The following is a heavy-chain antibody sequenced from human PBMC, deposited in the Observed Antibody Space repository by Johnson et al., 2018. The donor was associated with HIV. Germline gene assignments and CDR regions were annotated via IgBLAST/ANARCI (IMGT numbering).Heavy chain of an antibody. CDR2: INWNGGST. D-gene: IGHD3-22*01. V-gene: IGHV3-20*04. Sequence: VQLVESGGGVVRPGGSLRLSCAASGFTFDDYGMSWVRQAPGKGPEWVSVINWNGGSTGYADSVKGRFTIYRDNAKNSLYLQMNRQRAEDTALYYCAREETYYYDSSGYYSGAFDIWGQGTMVTVSS. CDR3: AREETYYYDSSGYYSGAFDI. CDR1: GFTFDDYG. J-gene: IGHJ3*02.